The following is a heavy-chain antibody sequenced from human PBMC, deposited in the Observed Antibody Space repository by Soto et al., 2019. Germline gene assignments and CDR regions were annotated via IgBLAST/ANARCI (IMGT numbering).Heavy chain of an antibody. Sequence: SETLSLTCTVSGGSISSGDYYWSWIRQPPGKGLEWIGYIYYSGSTYYNPSLKSRVTISVDTSKNQFSLKLSSVTAADTAVYYCARESYGDYAFDYWGQGTMVTVYS. J-gene: IGHJ4*02. V-gene: IGHV4-30-4*01. CDR2: IYYSGST. D-gene: IGHD4-17*01. CDR3: ARESYGDYAFDY. CDR1: GGSISSGDYY.